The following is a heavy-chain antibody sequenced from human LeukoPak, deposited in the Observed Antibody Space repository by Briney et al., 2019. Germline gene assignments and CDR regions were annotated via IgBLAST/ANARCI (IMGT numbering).Heavy chain of an antibody. D-gene: IGHD5-12*01. V-gene: IGHV4-30-2*01. CDR1: GGSISSGGYS. J-gene: IGHJ4*02. CDR2: IYHSGST. Sequence: PSQTLSLTCAVSGGSISSGGYSWSWIRQPPGKGLEWIGYIYHSGSTYYNPSLKSRVTISVDRSKNQFSLKLSSVTAADTAVYYCAATIQDIDYWGQGTLVTVSS. CDR3: AATIQDIDY.